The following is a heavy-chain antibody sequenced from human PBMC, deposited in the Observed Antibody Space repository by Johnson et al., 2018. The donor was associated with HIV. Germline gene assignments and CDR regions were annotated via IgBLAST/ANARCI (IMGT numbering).Heavy chain of an antibody. V-gene: IGHV3-33*01. CDR2: IWYDGSNK. J-gene: IGHJ3*02. Sequence: VQLVESGGGLVQPGGSLRLSCAASGFTFSSYGMHWVRQAPGKGLEWVAVIWYDGSNKYYADSVKGRFTISRDNSKNTLYLQMNSLRAEDTAVYYCARAWRAPPDYGGNPGAFDIWGQGTMVTVSS. CDR1: GFTFSSYG. CDR3: ARAWRAPPDYGGNPGAFDI. D-gene: IGHD4-23*01.